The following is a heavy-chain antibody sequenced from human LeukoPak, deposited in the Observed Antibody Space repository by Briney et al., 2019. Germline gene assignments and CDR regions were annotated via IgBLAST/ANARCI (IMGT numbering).Heavy chain of an antibody. V-gene: IGHV4-30-4*07. Sequence: SETLSLTCAVSGGSISSGGYSWSWIRQPPGKGLEWIGYIYYSGSTYYNPSLKSRVTISVDTSKNQFSLKLSSVTAADTAVYYCARHPKVLAHMDVWGKGTTVTISS. CDR1: GGSISSGGYS. D-gene: IGHD2-8*01. CDR3: ARHPKVLAHMDV. J-gene: IGHJ6*03. CDR2: IYYSGST.